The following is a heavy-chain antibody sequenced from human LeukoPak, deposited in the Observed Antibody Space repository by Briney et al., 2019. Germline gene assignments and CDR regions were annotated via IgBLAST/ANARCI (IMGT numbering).Heavy chain of an antibody. CDR2: IYYSGST. Sequence: SETLSLTCTVSGGSISSYYWSWIRQPPGKGLEWIGYIYYSGSTNYNPSLKSRVPISVDTSKNQFSLKLSSVTAADTAVYYCARGGVVPGLDYWGQGTLVTVSS. CDR1: GGSISSYY. D-gene: IGHD2-2*01. J-gene: IGHJ4*02. V-gene: IGHV4-59*01. CDR3: ARGGVVPGLDY.